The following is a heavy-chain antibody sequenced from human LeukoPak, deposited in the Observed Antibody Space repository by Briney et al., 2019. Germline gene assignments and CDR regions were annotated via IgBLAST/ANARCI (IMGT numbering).Heavy chain of an antibody. D-gene: IGHD3-10*01. J-gene: IGHJ4*02. CDR3: ARAIASSGSRLFDY. CDR1: DGSISNSSHY. V-gene: IGHV4-30-4*08. Sequence: NPSETLSLTCTVSDGSISNSSHYWGWIRQPPGKGLEWIGYIYYSGSTYYNPSLKSRVTISLDTSKNQFSLRLTSVTAADTAVYYCARAIASSGSRLFDYWGQGTLVTVSS. CDR2: IYYSGST.